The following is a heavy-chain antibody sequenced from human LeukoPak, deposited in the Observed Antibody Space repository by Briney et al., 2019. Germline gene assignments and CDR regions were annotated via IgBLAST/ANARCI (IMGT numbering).Heavy chain of an antibody. D-gene: IGHD3-10*01. CDR3: ARNGADGIGFGY. V-gene: IGHV4-61*02. CDR2: IYTSGST. J-gene: IGHJ4*02. Sequence: PSETLSLTCTVSGGSISSGSYYWSWIRQPAGKGLEWIGRIYTSGSTNYNPSLKSRVTISVDTSKNQFSLKLSSVTAADTAVYYCARNGADGIGFGYWGQGTLVTVSS. CDR1: GGSISSGSYY.